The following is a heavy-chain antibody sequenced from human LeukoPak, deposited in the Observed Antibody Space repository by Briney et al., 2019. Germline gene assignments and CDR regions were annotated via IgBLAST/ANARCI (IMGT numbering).Heavy chain of an antibody. CDR2: IYVTGT. V-gene: IGHV4-59*08. J-gene: IGHJ6*04. CDR1: GGSIGTYY. CDR3: ARHIGGGIEDVDV. Sequence: PSETLSLTCTVSGGSIGTYYWSWIRQSPGKGLEWIGYIYVTGTRYNPYLQSRVTISVDTSRNQFFLKMSSVTAADTAVYYCARHIGGGIEDVDVWGKGTKVTVSS. D-gene: IGHD3-16*02.